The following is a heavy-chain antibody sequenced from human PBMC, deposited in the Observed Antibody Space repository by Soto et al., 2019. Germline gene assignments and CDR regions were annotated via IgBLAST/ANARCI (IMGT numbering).Heavy chain of an antibody. CDR3: ARDCVGYGSGGSCQGWFEH. CDR2: IYYSGST. V-gene: IGHV4-31*03. Sequence: TLSLTCTVSGGSISSGGYYWSWIRQHPGKGLEWIGYIYYSGSTYYNPSLKGRVTISVDTCKNQFSLKLSSVTAADTAVYYCARDCVGYGSGGSCQGWFEHWGQGTLVTVSS. D-gene: IGHD2-15*01. CDR1: GGSISSGGYY. J-gene: IGHJ5*02.